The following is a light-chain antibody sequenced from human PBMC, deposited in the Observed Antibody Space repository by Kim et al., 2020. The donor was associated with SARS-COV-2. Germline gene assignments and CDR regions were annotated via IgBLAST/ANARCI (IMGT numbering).Light chain of an antibody. V-gene: IGKV3-15*01. J-gene: IGKJ2*01. CDR3: QQYNSWYT. CDR2: GAS. CDR1: NVVTN. Sequence: NVVTNVAWFQLKTGQAPRLLIYGASTRAAGTPARFSGSGSGTEFTLTINSVQSEDFALYSCQQYNSWYTFGQGTKLEIK.